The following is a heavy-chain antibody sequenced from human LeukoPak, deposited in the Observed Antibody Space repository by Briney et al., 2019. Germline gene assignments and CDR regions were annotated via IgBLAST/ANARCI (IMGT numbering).Heavy chain of an antibody. J-gene: IGHJ5*02. CDR3: ARHYSITGGRLSGYWFDP. CDR2: MYYTGST. CDR1: GGSITTYY. V-gene: IGHV4-59*08. Sequence: SSETLSLTCTVSGGSITTYYWSWIRQPPGKGREWIAYMYYTGSTNYNPSLKPRVTISVATSKNQFSLKLSSVTAADTAVYYCARHYSITGGRLSGYWFDPWGQGTLVTVSS. D-gene: IGHD7-27*01.